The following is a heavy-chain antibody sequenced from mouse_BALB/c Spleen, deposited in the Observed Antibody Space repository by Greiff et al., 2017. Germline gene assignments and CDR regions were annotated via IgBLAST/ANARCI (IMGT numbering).Heavy chain of an antibody. J-gene: IGHJ3*01. CDR3: ATGTFAY. CDR2: ISYSGST. Sequence: EVKVEESGPGLVKPSQSLSLTCTVTGYSITSDYAWNWIRQFPGNKLEWMGYISYSGSTSYNPSLKSRISITRDTSKNQFFLQLNSVTTEDTATYYCATGTFAYWGQGTLVTVSA. D-gene: IGHD4-1*01. V-gene: IGHV3-2*02. CDR1: GYSITSDYA.